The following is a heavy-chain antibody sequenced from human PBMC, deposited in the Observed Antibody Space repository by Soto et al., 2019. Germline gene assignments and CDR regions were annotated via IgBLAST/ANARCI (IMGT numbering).Heavy chain of an antibody. CDR1: GYTFSTFW. J-gene: IGHJ4*02. CDR3: VRRGAGSSGWLFFDN. D-gene: IGHD6-19*01. CDR2: IYPGDSEI. Sequence: EVQLVQSGAEVRKPGESLKISCKGFGYTFSTFWIGWVRQTPGKGLEWLGIIYPGDSEIKFSPSFQGHVTISADKYVSTAYLQWSSLKASDTGIYYGVRRGAGSSGWLFFDNWSQGTLVTVSS. V-gene: IGHV5-51*03.